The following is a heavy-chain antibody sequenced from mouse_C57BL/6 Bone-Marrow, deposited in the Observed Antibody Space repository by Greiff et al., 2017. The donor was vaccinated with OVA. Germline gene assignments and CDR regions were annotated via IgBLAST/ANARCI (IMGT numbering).Heavy chain of an antibody. CDR2: IDPETGGT. V-gene: IGHV1-15*01. D-gene: IGHD2-4*01. J-gene: IGHJ4*01. CDR3: TRDEAPDYDDAMDY. Sequence: VKLMESGAELVRPGASVTLSCKASGYTFTDYEMHWVKQTPVHGLEWIGAIDPETGGTAYNQKFKGKAILTADKSSSTAYMELRSLTSEDSAVYYCTRDEAPDYDDAMDYWGQGTSVTVSS. CDR1: GYTFTDYE.